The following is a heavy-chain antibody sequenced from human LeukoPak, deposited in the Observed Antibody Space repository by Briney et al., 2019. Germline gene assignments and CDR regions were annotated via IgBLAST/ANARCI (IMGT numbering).Heavy chain of an antibody. D-gene: IGHD6-13*01. CDR2: TYYRSKWYN. Sequence: SQTLSLTCAISGDSVSSNSAAWNWIRQSPSRGLEWLGRTYYRSKWYNDYAVSVKSRITINPDTSKNQFSLQLNSVTPEDTAVYYCARDSATQDWQSGQQLPLKRANWFDPWGQGTLVTVSS. V-gene: IGHV6-1*01. CDR1: GDSVSSNSAA. J-gene: IGHJ5*02. CDR3: ARDSATQDWQSGQQLPLKRANWFDP.